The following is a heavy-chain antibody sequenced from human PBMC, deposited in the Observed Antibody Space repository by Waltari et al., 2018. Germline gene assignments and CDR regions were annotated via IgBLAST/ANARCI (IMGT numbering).Heavy chain of an antibody. D-gene: IGHD2-2*01. CDR2: INHRGST. Sequence: QVQLQQWGAGLLKPSETLSLTCAVYGGSFSGYYWSWIRQPPVKGLEWIGEINHRGSTKYNQSLKSRVTISVDTSKNQCSLKLSSVTAADTAVYYCARVSRRPPAAKRGLGAFDIWGQGTMVTVSS. CDR1: GGSFSGYY. V-gene: IGHV4-34*01. J-gene: IGHJ3*02. CDR3: ARVSRRPPAAKRGLGAFDI.